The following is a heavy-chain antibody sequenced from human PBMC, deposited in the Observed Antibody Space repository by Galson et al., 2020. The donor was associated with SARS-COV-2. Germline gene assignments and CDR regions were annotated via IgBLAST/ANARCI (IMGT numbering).Heavy chain of an antibody. CDR3: ARARNDYGEHLYAFDI. J-gene: IGHJ3*02. CDR1: GGSSSGYY. D-gene: IGHD4-17*01. CDR2: INHSGST. Sequence: SETLSLTCAVYGGSSSGYYWSWIRQPPGKGLEWIGEINHSGSTNYNPSLKSRVTISVDTSKNQFSLKLSSVTAADTAVYYCARARNDYGEHLYAFDIWGQGTMVTVSS. V-gene: IGHV4-34*01.